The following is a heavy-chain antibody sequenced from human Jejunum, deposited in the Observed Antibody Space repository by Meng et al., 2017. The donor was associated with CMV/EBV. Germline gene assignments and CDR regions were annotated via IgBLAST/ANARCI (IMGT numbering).Heavy chain of an antibody. CDR1: GFTFSSYW. Sequence: LRLSCAASGFTFSSYWMHWVRQVPGKGLVWVSSIKNAGTFTACADSVKGRFTVSRDNAKSTVYLQMNSLTVEDAAVYYCGDFEAGWGQGTLVTVSS. J-gene: IGHJ4*02. D-gene: IGHD3-3*01. V-gene: IGHV3-74*01. CDR2: IKNAGTFT. CDR3: GDFEAG.